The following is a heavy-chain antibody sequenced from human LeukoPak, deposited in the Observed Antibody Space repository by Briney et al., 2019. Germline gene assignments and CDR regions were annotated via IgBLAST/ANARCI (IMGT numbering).Heavy chain of an antibody. Sequence: PGGSLRLSCGVSGFTFSSYGMHWVRQAPGKGLEWVAYIRYDGSNRHHADSVKGRFTISRDNSKNTLYLQMNSLRVEDTAVYYCAKGGRITMLRGVQRDHYFDYWGQGTLVTVSS. J-gene: IGHJ4*02. CDR2: IRYDGSNR. D-gene: IGHD3-10*01. CDR1: GFTFSSYG. CDR3: AKGGRITMLRGVQRDHYFDY. V-gene: IGHV3-30*02.